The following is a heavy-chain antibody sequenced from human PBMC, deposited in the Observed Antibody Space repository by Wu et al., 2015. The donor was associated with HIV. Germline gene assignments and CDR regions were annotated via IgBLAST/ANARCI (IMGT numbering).Heavy chain of an antibody. CDR1: GGTFSSYA. V-gene: IGHV1-69*12. D-gene: IGHD2-2*01. CDR2: VIPIFRTT. J-gene: IGHJ4*02. CDR3: ARAKDIVVLPTASQLDY. Sequence: QVQLVQSGAEVKKPGSSVKVSCKASGGTFSSYAISWVRQTPGQGLEWMGGVIPIFRTTNYAQKFQGRVTITADESTSTAYMELSSLRSEDTAVYYCARAKDIVVLPTASQLDYWGQGTLVTVSS.